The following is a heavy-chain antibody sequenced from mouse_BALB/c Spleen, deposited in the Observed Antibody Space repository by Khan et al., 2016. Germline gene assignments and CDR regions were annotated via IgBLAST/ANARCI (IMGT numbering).Heavy chain of an antibody. V-gene: IGHV14-3*02. CDR2: IDPANGNT. Sequence: VQLQQSGAELVKPGASVKLSCTASGFNIKDTYMYWVKQRPEQGLEWIGRIDPANGNTKYDPKFQGKATITADTSSNTAYLQLSSLTSEDTAVYYCARSGSGYHYWGQGTTLTVSS. CDR1: GFNIKDTY. J-gene: IGHJ2*01. CDR3: ARSGSGYHY. D-gene: IGHD3-1*01.